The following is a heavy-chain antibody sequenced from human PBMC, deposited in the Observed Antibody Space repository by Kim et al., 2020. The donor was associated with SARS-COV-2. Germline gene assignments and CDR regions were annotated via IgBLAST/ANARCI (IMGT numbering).Heavy chain of an antibody. CDR1: GFTFSSYA. Sequence: GGSLRLSCAASGFTFSSYAMSWVRLAPGKGLEWVSAISGSGGSTYYADSVKGRFTISRDNSKNTLYLQMNSLRAEDTAVYYCAKAPQRYFDWLSPTGYYGMDVWGQGTTVTVSS. D-gene: IGHD3-9*01. CDR3: AKAPQRYFDWLSPTGYYGMDV. J-gene: IGHJ6*02. CDR2: ISGSGGST. V-gene: IGHV3-23*01.